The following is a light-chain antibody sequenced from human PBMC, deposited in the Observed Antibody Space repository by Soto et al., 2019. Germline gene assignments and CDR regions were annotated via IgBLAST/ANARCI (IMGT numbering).Light chain of an antibody. CDR3: CSYAGIV. CDR2: DVS. CDR1: SSDVGGYNY. V-gene: IGLV2-11*01. J-gene: IGLJ2*01. Sequence: QSALTQPRSVSGSPGQSVTISCTGTSSDVGGYNYVSWYQQHPGKTPKLMIYDVSKRPSGVPDRFSGSKSGNTASLTISGLQAEDEADYYCCSYAGIVFGEGTKLTVL.